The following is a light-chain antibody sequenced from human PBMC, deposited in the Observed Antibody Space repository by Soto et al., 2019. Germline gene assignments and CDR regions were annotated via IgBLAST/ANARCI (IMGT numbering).Light chain of an antibody. CDR2: VGTGGIVG. V-gene: IGLV9-49*01. CDR1: SGYSNYK. J-gene: IGLJ2*01. Sequence: QLVLTQPPSASASLGASVTLTCTLSSGYSNYKVDWYQQRPGKGPRFVMRVGTGGIVGSKGDGIPDRFSVLGSGLNRYLTIKNIQEEDEGDYHCGADHGGGSNFVVFGGGTKLTVL. CDR3: GADHGGGSNFVV.